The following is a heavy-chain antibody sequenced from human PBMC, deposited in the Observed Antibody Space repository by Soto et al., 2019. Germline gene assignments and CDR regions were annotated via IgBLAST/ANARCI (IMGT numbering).Heavy chain of an antibody. Sequence: ASVKVSCKASGYTFTSYGISWVRQAPGQGLEWMGWISAYNGNTNYAQKLQGRVTMTTDTSTSTAYMELRSLRSDDTAVYYCARVGGDIVVVVAATFYFDYWGQGTLVTV. CDR3: ARVGGDIVVVVAATFYFDY. V-gene: IGHV1-18*01. CDR2: ISAYNGNT. CDR1: GYTFTSYG. J-gene: IGHJ4*02. D-gene: IGHD2-15*01.